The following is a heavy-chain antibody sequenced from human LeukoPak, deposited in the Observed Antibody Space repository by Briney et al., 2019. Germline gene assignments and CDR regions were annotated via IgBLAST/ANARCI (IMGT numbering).Heavy chain of an antibody. J-gene: IGHJ2*01. V-gene: IGHV3-15*01. CDR3: TTAFPGDSIWYFDL. D-gene: IGHD4-17*01. CDR1: SFTLTGYS. Sequence: PGGSLRLSCVASSFTLTGYSMHWVRQAPGKGLEWVGRIKSKTDGGTTDYAAPVKGRFTISRDDSKNTLYLQMNSLKTEDTAVYYCTTAFPGDSIWYFDLWGRGTLVTVSS. CDR2: IKSKTDGGTT.